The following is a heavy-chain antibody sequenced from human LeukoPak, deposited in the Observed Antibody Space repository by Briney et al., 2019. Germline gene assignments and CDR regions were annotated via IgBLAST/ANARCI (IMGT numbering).Heavy chain of an antibody. V-gene: IGHV3-21*01. J-gene: IGHJ6*02. CDR1: GFTFSGYN. Sequence: GGSLRLSCAASGFTFSGYNMNWVRQAPGKGLEWVPCISSGSSHIYYADSVKGRFTISKDNAKNSLYLQMNSLRADDTAVYYCARAGDILLVSYFHYYGMDVWGQGTTVIVSS. CDR2: ISSGSSHI. D-gene: IGHD7-27*01. CDR3: ARAGDILLVSYFHYYGMDV.